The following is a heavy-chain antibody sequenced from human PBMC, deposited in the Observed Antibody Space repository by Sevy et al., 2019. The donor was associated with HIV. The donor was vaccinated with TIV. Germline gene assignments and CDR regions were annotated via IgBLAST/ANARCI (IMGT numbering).Heavy chain of an antibody. Sequence: GGSLRLSCTASGFTFTTYTMNWVRQAPGKGLEWVAYISSCSSSIFYADSVKGRFTISRDNARNSLYLQMNDLRAEDTAVYYCARDEQTYGDYDYFDYWGQGTLVTVSS. V-gene: IGHV3-48*01. CDR1: GFTFTTYT. J-gene: IGHJ4*02. CDR2: ISSCSSSI. D-gene: IGHD4-17*01. CDR3: ARDEQTYGDYDYFDY.